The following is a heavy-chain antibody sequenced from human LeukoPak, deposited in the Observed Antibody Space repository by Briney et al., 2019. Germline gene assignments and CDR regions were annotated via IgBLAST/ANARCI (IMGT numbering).Heavy chain of an antibody. CDR1: GFTFSSIW. CDR2: IKQDGRTK. D-gene: IGHD5-24*01. CDR3: ARDRAYFDQ. V-gene: IGHV3-7*01. J-gene: IGHJ4*02. Sequence: GGSLRLSCAASGFTFSSIWISWVRQAPGKGLEWVANIKQDGRTKNYVDSVKGRFTISRDNAKNSVYLQMSGLRAEDTAVYFCARDRAYFDQWCQGTLVTVSS.